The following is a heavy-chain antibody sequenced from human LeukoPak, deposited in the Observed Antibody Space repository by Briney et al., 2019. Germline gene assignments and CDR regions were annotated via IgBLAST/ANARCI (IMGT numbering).Heavy chain of an antibody. CDR2: INPSGGRT. CDR1: AYSISSYD. V-gene: IGHV1-46*01. D-gene: IGHD3-10*01. CDR3: ARSLWFGESDYFDY. Sequence: ASVKVSCKASAYSISSYDMHWVRQAPGQGLEWMGIINPSGGRTSYARKFQGRVTMTRDTSTSTAYMELSSLRSEDTAVYYCARSLWFGESDYFDYWAREPWSPSPQ. J-gene: IGHJ4*02.